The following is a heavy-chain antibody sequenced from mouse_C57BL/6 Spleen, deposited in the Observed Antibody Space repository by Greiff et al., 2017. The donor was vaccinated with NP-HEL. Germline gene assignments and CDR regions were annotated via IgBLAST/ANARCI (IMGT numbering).Heavy chain of an antibody. CDR3: ARIGGYYGYFDV. J-gene: IGHJ1*03. CDR2: INPGSGGT. D-gene: IGHD2-2*01. V-gene: IGHV1-54*01. CDR1: GYAFTNYL. Sequence: QVQLQQSGAELVRPGTSVKVSCKASGYAFTNYLIEWVKQRPGQGLEWIGVINPGSGGTNYNEKFKGKATLTADKSSSTAYMQLSSLTSEDSAVYFCARIGGYYGYFDVWGTGTTVTVAS.